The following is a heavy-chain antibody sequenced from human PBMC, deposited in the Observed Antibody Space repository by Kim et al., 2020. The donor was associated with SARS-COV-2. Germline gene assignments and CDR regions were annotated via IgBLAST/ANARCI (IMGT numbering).Heavy chain of an antibody. CDR3: AKDGAGSGGYLDY. V-gene: IGHV3-30*18. CDR1: GFIFSSYA. CDR2: ISHDGGRK. D-gene: IGHD3-10*01. Sequence: GGSLRLSCAASGFIFSSYAIHWVRQAPGKGLEWVAVISHDGGRKHFGDSVKGRFTISRDESRNVLYLQMNSLREEDTAVYYCAKDGAGSGGYLDYGGQGT. J-gene: IGHJ4*02.